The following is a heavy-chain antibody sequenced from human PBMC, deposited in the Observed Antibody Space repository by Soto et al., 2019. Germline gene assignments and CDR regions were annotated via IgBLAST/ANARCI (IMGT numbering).Heavy chain of an antibody. CDR3: ASGGGYSSSWELAGDFDI. V-gene: IGHV1-18*01. J-gene: IGHJ3*02. D-gene: IGHD6-13*01. Sequence: QVQLVQSGAEVKKPGASVKVSCKASGYTFTSYGISWVRQAPGQGLEWMGWISAYNGNTNYAQKLQGRVTMTTDTPTRAAYVELRSLRSDDTAVYYCASGGGYSSSWELAGDFDIWGQGTMVTVSS. CDR2: ISAYNGNT. CDR1: GYTFTSYG.